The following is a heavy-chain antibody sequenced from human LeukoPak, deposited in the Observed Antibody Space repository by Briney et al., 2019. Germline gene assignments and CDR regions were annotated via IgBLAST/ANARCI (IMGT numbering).Heavy chain of an antibody. V-gene: IGHV3-49*03. Sequence: PGGSLRLSCTASGSTFGDHSVSWFRQAPGKGLEWVGFIRSKAYGGTAEYAASVKGRFTISRDDSKSVAYLQMDSLKTEDTAVYYCTREIRYFDWFQADYWGQGTLVTVSS. CDR1: GSTFGDHS. CDR2: IRSKAYGGTA. CDR3: TREIRYFDWFQADY. D-gene: IGHD3-9*01. J-gene: IGHJ4*02.